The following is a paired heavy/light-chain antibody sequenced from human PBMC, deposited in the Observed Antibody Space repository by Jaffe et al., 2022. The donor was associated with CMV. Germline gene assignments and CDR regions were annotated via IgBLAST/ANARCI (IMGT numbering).Light chain of an antibody. V-gene: IGKV1-39*01. CDR3: QQSYSTPRT. Sequence: DIQMTQSPSSLSASVGDRVTITCRASQSISSYLNWYQQKPGKAPKLLIYAASSLQSGVPSRFSGSGSGTDFTLTISSLQPEDFATYYCQQSYSTPRTFGQGTRLEIK. J-gene: IGKJ5*01. CDR2: AAS. CDR1: QSISSY.
Heavy chain of an antibody. J-gene: IGHJ6*02. CDR1: GGSFSGYY. CDR3: ARTRLHGPYYYYYYGMDV. D-gene: IGHD4-4*01. Sequence: QVQLQQWGAGLLKPSETLSLTCAVYGGSFSGYYWSWIRQPPGKGLEWIGEINHSGSTNYNPSLKSRVTISVDTSKNQFSLKLSSVTAADTAVYYCARTRLHGPYYYYYYGMDVWGQGTTVTVSS. V-gene: IGHV4-34*01. CDR2: INHSGST.